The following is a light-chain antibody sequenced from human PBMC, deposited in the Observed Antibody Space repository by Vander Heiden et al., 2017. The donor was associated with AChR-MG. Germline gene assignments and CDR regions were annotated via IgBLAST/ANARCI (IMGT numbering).Light chain of an antibody. CDR3: QQSYSTPFN. Sequence: DIQMTQSPFSVSASVGDRVTITCRASQRISSYLNWYQQKPGKAPKFLIYDASSLQSGVPSRFSGSGSGTDFNLTISSLQAEDFATYYCQQSYSTPFNVGPGTKVDIK. CDR2: DAS. CDR1: QRISSY. J-gene: IGKJ3*01. V-gene: IGKV1-39*01.